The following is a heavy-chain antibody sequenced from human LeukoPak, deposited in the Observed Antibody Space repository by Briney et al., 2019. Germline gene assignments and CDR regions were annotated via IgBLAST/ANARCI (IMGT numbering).Heavy chain of an antibody. CDR3: ARMDDFWGGYYR. Sequence: SQTLSLTCTVSGGSISSGGYYWSWIRQHPGKGLEWIGYIYYSGSTYYNPSLKSRVTISVDTSKNQFSLKLSSVTAADTAVYYCARMDDFWGGYYRWGQGTLVTVSS. CDR2: IYYSGST. V-gene: IGHV4-31*03. D-gene: IGHD3-3*01. CDR1: GGSISSGGYY. J-gene: IGHJ4*02.